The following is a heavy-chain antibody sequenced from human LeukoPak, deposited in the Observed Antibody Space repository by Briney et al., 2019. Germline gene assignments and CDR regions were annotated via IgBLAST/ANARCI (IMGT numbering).Heavy chain of an antibody. CDR2: IYYSGST. D-gene: IGHD2-15*01. J-gene: IGHJ1*01. V-gene: IGHV4-59*01. CDR1: GGSISSYY. CDR3: ARVLGYCSGGGCSEYFQH. Sequence: PSETLSLTCTVSGGSISSYYWSWIRQPPGKGLEWIGYIYYSGSTNYNPSLRSRVTISVDTSKNQFSLKLSSVTAADTAVYYCARVLGYCSGGGCSEYFQHWGQGTLVTVPS.